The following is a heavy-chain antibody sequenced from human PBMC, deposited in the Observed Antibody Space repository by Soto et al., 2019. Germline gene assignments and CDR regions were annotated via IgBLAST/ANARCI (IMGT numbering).Heavy chain of an antibody. CDR2: ISGSRNDGIT. D-gene: IGHD4-17*01. J-gene: IGHJ4*02. CDR3: VKDPTDYGYTY. CDR1: GFSFSNYA. V-gene: IGHV3-23*01. Sequence: EVQLLESGGGLVQPGGSLRLSCAASGFSFSNYAMNWVRQAPGKGLELVSFISGSRNDGITKYVDSVKSRFTTTRDNSKNTLYLQISSLRAEDTAVDYCVKDPTDYGYTYGGQGTLFTVSS.